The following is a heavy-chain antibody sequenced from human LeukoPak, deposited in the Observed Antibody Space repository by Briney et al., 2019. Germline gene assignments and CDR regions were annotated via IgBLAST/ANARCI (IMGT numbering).Heavy chain of an antibody. CDR3: ASHYYGSGSLTYFDY. D-gene: IGHD3-10*01. CDR2: IYYSGST. V-gene: IGHV4-59*01. J-gene: IGHJ4*02. CDR1: GGSISSYY. Sequence: SSETLSLTCTVSGGSISSYYWSWIRQPPGKGLEWIGYIYYSGSTNYNPSLKSRVTISVDTSKNQFSLKLSSVTAADTAVYYCASHYYGSGSLTYFDYWGQGTLVTVSS.